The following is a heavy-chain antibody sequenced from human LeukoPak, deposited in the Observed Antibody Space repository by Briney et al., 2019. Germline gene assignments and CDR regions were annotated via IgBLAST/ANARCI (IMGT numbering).Heavy chain of an antibody. D-gene: IGHD2-15*01. CDR2: ISGSGGST. V-gene: IGHV3-23*01. Sequence: GGSLRLSCAASGFTFSSYAMSWVRQAPGKGLEWVSAISGSGGSTYYADSVKGRFTISRDNSKNTLYLQMNSLRAEDTAVYYCAKRLGYCSGGSCPRDPWGRGTLVTVSS. CDR1: GFTFSSYA. J-gene: IGHJ5*02. CDR3: AKRLGYCSGGSCPRDP.